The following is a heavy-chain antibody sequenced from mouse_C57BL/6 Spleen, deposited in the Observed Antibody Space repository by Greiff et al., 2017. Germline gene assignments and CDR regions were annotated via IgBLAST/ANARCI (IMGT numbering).Heavy chain of an antibody. V-gene: IGHV1-61*01. D-gene: IGHD1-1*01. CDR2: IYPSDSDT. CDR3: ARPATVGGYFDV. CDR1: GYTFTSYW. J-gene: IGHJ1*03. Sequence: QVQLQQPGAELVRPGSSVKLSCKASGYTFTSYWMDWVQQRPGQGLEWIGNIYPSDSDTHYNQKFKDKATLTVDKSSSTAYMQLRSLTSEDSAVYYCARPATVGGYFDVWGTGTTVTVSS.